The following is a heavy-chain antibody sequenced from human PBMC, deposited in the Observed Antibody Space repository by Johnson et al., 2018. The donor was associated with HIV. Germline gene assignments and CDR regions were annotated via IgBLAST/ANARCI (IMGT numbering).Heavy chain of an antibody. J-gene: IGHJ3*02. CDR1: RFTFDDYA. V-gene: IGHV3-7*03. D-gene: IGHD3-10*01. CDR2: IKQDGSEK. CDR3: ARDAHFWVQGLARWPDVFDI. Sequence: MLLVESGGVVVQPGGSLRLSCETSRFTFDDYAMHWVRQAPGKGLEWVANIKQDGSEKYYVDSVKGRFTISRDNANNSLYLQMNSLRAEDTAVYYCARDAHFWVQGLARWPDVFDIWGQGTMVTVSS.